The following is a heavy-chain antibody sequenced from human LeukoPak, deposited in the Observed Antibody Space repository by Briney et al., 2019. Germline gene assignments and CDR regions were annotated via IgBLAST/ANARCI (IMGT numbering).Heavy chain of an antibody. D-gene: IGHD2-2*01. CDR2: LSSDGVNK. V-gene: IGHV3-30-3*01. CDR3: TRGRYQLLGPNDY. CDR1: GFTFSSYP. Sequence: GGSLRLSCAASGFTFSSYPMHWVRQTPGKGLEWVAILSSDGVNKRYADSVQGRFTISRDNFKNTLYLQMNSLTAEDTAVYYCTRGRYQLLGPNDYWGQGSLVTVSS. J-gene: IGHJ4*02.